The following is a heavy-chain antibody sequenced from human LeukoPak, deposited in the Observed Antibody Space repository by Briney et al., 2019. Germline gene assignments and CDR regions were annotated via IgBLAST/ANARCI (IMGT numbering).Heavy chain of an antibody. V-gene: IGHV4-59*01. CDR1: GGSISSYY. CDR3: ARDRGYCSSTSCYVRRNDAFDI. D-gene: IGHD2-2*01. CDR2: IYYSGST. J-gene: IGHJ3*02. Sequence: SETLSLTCTVSGGSISSYYWSWIRQPPGKGLEWIGYIYYSGSTNYNPSLKSRVTISVDTSKNQFSLKLSSVTAADTAVYYCARDRGYCSSTSCYVRRNDAFDIWGQGTMDTVSS.